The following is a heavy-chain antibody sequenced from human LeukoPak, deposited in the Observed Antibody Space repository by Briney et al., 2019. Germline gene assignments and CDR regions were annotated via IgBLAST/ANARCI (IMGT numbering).Heavy chain of an antibody. V-gene: IGHV4-59*01. CDR1: GGSISYYY. Sequence: SETLSLTCTVSGGSISYYYWSRIRQPPGKGLEWIGYIYYSGSTNYNPSLKSRVTISVDTSKNQFSLKLSSVTAADTAVYYCARGVGYCSGGSCYRQAPYYFDYWGQGTLVTVSS. CDR3: ARGVGYCSGGSCYRQAPYYFDY. J-gene: IGHJ4*02. D-gene: IGHD2-15*01. CDR2: IYYSGST.